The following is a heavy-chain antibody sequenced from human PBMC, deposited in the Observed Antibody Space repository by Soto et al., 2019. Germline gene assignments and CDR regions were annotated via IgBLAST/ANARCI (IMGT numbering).Heavy chain of an antibody. CDR2: ITGSTGTT. D-gene: IGHD6-19*01. CDR3: AKYSSGWYTFDY. V-gene: IGHV3-23*01. Sequence: LRLSCAASGFTFSSYAMGWVRQAPGKGLEWVSAITGSTGTTYYADSVKGRFTISRDNSKNTLYLQMNSLRAEDTAVYYCAKYSSGWYTFDYWGQGTLVTVSS. J-gene: IGHJ4*02. CDR1: GFTFSSYA.